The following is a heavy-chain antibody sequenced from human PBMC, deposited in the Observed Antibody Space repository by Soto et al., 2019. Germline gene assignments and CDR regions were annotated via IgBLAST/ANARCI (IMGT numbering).Heavy chain of an antibody. CDR1: GGSISSGDYY. J-gene: IGHJ4*02. Sequence: KSSETLSLTCTVSGGSISSGDYYWSWIRQPPGKGLEWIAYIHYSGSTYYNPSLKSRVTISVDTSKNQFSLKLSSVTAADTAVYYCARSRYSGSYFFDYWGQGILVTVSS. D-gene: IGHD1-26*01. CDR3: ARSRYSGSYFFDY. CDR2: IHYSGST. V-gene: IGHV4-30-4*01.